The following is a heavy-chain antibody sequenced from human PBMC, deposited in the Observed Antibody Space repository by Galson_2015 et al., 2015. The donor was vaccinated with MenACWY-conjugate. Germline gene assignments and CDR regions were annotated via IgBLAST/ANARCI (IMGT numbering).Heavy chain of an antibody. D-gene: IGHD3-22*01. J-gene: IGHJ3*02. CDR3: ARHIPIVVVITKGGEGAFEI. CDR2: IYYSGST. CDR1: GGSISSYY. Sequence: SETLSLTCTVSGGSISSYYWSWIRQPPGKGLEWIGYIYYSGSTNYNPSLKSRVTISVDTSKNQFSLKLSSVTAADTAVYYCARHIPIVVVITKGGEGAFEIWGQGTMVTVSS. V-gene: IGHV4-59*08.